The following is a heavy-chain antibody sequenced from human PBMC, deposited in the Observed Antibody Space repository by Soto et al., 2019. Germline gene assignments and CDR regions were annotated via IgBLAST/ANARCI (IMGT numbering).Heavy chain of an antibody. Sequence: WGSLRLSCAASGFTFSDYYMSWIRQAPGKGLEWVSYISSSGSTIYHADSVKGRFTISRDNAKNSLYLQMNSLRAEDTAVYYCARDDLGATLFDYWGQGTLVTVSS. CDR1: GFTFSDYY. CDR2: ISSSGSTI. V-gene: IGHV3-11*01. J-gene: IGHJ4*02. CDR3: ARDDLGATLFDY. D-gene: IGHD1-26*01.